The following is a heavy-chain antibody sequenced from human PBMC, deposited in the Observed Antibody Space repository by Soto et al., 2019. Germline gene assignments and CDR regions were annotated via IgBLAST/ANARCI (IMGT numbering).Heavy chain of an antibody. J-gene: IGHJ4*02. CDR2: ISSSSTTM. Sequence: EVQLVESGGGLVQPGGSLRISCAASGFTFSSYSMIWVRQAPGKGLEWVSYISSSSTTMYYADSVKGRFTISRDNAKNSLYLQMNSLRAEDTAVYYCARKVRYFDWAPYYFDYWDQGTLVTVSS. CDR3: ARKVRYFDWAPYYFDY. D-gene: IGHD3-9*01. V-gene: IGHV3-48*01. CDR1: GFTFSSYS.